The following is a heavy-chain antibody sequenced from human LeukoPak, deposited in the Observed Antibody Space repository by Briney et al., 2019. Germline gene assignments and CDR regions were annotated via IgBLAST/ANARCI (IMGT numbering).Heavy chain of an antibody. Sequence: GGSLRLSCAASGFTFSSYAMSWVRQAPGKGLEWVSAISGSGGSTYYADSVKGRFTISRDNSKNTLYLQMNSLRAEDTAVYYCAKLELRRITYYYDSSGLDYWGQGTLVIVSS. CDR1: GFTFSSYA. CDR2: ISGSGGST. CDR3: AKLELRRITYYYDSSGLDY. J-gene: IGHJ4*02. V-gene: IGHV3-23*01. D-gene: IGHD3-22*01.